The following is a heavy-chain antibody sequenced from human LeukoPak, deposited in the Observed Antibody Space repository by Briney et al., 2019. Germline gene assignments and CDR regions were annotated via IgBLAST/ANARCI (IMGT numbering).Heavy chain of an antibody. J-gene: IGHJ4*02. CDR2: INPNSGGT. Sequence: ASVKVSCKASGYTFTGYYMHWVRQAPGQGLEWMGWINPNSGGTNYAQKFQGRVTMTRDTSISTAYTELSRLRSDDTAVYYCARARGSRYSGYDTIGYWGPGNLVTVSS. V-gene: IGHV1-2*02. CDR3: ARARGSRYSGYDTIGY. CDR1: GYTFTGYY. D-gene: IGHD5-12*01.